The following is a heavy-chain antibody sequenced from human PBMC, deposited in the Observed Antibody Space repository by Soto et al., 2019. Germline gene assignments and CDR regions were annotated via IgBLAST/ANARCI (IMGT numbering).Heavy chain of an antibody. CDR3: ARDMTNWGSLDRPY. D-gene: IGHD7-27*01. CDR1: GFTFSSYS. J-gene: IGHJ4*02. Sequence: PGGSLRLSCAASGFTFSSYSMNWVRQAPGKGLEWVSSISSSSSYIYYADSVKGRFTISRDNAKNSLYLQMNSLRAEDTAVYYCARDMTNWGSLDRPYWGQGTLVTVSS. CDR2: ISSSSSYI. V-gene: IGHV3-21*01.